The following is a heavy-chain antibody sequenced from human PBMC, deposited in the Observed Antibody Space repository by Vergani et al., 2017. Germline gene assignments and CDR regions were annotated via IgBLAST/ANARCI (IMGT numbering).Heavy chain of an antibody. Sequence: QVQLQQWGAGLLKPSETLSLTCAVYGGSFSGYYWSWIRQPPGKGLEWIGSIYHSGSTYYNPSLKSRVTISVDTSKNQFSLKLSSVTAADTAVYYCARWMYGDYVFDYWGQGTLVTVSS. CDR1: GGSFSGYY. D-gene: IGHD4-17*01. J-gene: IGHJ4*02. CDR3: ARWMYGDYVFDY. V-gene: IGHV4-34*01. CDR2: IYHSGST.